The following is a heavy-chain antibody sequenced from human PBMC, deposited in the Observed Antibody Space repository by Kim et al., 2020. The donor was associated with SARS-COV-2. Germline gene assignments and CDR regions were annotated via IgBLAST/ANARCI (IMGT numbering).Heavy chain of an antibody. CDR3: AKDCVRFLEWDYGMDV. D-gene: IGHD3-3*01. V-gene: IGHV3-43*01. Sequence: SVKGRFTISRDNSKNSLYLQMNSLRTEDTALYYCAKDCVRFLEWDYGMDVWGQGTTVTVSS. J-gene: IGHJ6*02.